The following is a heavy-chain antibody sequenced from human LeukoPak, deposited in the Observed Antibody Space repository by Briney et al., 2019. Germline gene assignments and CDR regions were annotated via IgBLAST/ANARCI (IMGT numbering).Heavy chain of an antibody. CDR1: GGSISSYY. J-gene: IGHJ5*02. V-gene: IGHV4-4*07. D-gene: IGHD3-10*01. Sequence: PSETLSLTCTVSGGSISSYYWSWIRQPAGKGLEWIGRIYTSRSTNYNPSLKSRVIMSVDTSKNQFSLKLSSVTAADTAVYYCARDKSYNWFDPWGQGTLVTVSS. CDR2: IYTSRST. CDR3: ARDKSYNWFDP.